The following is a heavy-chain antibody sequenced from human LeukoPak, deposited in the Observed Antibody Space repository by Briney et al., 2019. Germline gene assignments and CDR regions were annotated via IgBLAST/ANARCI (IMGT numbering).Heavy chain of an antibody. Sequence: PGGSLRLSCAASGFTFSSYAMSWARQAPGKGLEWVSGISSSGSGGNTYYADFVKGRFAISRDNSKNTLYLQMNSLRAEDTAVYYCARERGSTAFDIWGQGTMVTVSS. J-gene: IGHJ3*02. D-gene: IGHD1-26*01. CDR3: ARERGSTAFDI. CDR1: GFTFSSYA. V-gene: IGHV3-23*01. CDR2: ISSSGSGGNT.